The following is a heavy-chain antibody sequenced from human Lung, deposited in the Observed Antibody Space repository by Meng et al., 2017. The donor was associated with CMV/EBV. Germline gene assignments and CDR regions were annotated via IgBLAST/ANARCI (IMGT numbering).Heavy chain of an antibody. V-gene: IGHV3-21*01. Sequence: ESXKISXAASGFTFSSYSMNWVRQAPGTGLEWVSSISSSSSYIYYADSVKGRFTISRDNAKNSLYLQMNSLRAEDTAVYYCARDAEQLVRGGGMDVWGQGTXVTVSS. CDR1: GFTFSSYS. J-gene: IGHJ6*02. CDR2: ISSSSSYI. CDR3: ARDAEQLVRGGGMDV. D-gene: IGHD6-6*01.